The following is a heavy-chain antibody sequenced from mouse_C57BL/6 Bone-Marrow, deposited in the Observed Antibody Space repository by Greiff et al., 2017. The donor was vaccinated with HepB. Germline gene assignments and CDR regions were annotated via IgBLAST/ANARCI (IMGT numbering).Heavy chain of an antibody. CDR1: GFSFNTYA. V-gene: IGHV10-1*01. CDR2: IRSKSNNYAT. Sequence: EVKLVESGGGLVQPKGSLKLSCAASGFSFNTYAMNWVRQAPGKGLEWVARIRSKSNNYATYYADSVKDRFTISRDDSESMLYLQMNNLKTEDTAMYYCVRQGYYYGSSYDAMDYWGQGTSVTVSS. D-gene: IGHD1-1*01. CDR3: VRQGYYYGSSYDAMDY. J-gene: IGHJ4*01.